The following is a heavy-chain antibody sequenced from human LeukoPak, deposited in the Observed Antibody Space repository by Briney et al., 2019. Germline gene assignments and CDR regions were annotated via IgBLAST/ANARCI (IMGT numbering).Heavy chain of an antibody. CDR3: ASGGYCSTTTCYPNWFDP. V-gene: IGHV4-34*01. Sequence: SETLSLTCAVYGGSFSGYYWSWIREPPGKGREWMGEINHSGRTNYNPSLKSRVTISVDTSKNQFSLKLSSVTAADTAVYYCASGGYCSTTTCYPNWFDPWGQGTLVTVSS. D-gene: IGHD2-2*01. J-gene: IGHJ5*02. CDR2: INHSGRT. CDR1: GGSFSGYY.